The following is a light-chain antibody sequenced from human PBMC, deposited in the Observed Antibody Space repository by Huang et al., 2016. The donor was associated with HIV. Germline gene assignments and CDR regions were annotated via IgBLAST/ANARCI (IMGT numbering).Light chain of an antibody. CDR2: AAS. CDR3: QQSYSTPQYT. V-gene: IGKV1-39*01. J-gene: IGKJ2*01. Sequence: DIQMTQSPSSLSASVGDRVTITCRASQSIITYLNWYQQKPGKAPKLLIYAASTLQRGVPSRFSGSGSGTDFTLTISSLQPEDFATYYCQQSYSTPQYTFGQGTKLEIK. CDR1: QSIITY.